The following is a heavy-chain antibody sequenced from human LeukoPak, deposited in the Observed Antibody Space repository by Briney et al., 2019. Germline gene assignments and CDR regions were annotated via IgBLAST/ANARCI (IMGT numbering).Heavy chain of an antibody. CDR3: ARGHVYCSSTSCSLSWFDP. CDR1: GYTFTSYY. Sequence: GASVKVSCKASGYTFTSYYMHWVRQAPGQGLEWMGIINPSGGSTSYAQKFQGSVTMTRDTATSTVYMELSSLRSEDTAVYYCARGHVYCSSTSCSLSWFDPWGQGTLVTASS. CDR2: INPSGGST. J-gene: IGHJ5*02. D-gene: IGHD2-2*01. V-gene: IGHV1-46*01.